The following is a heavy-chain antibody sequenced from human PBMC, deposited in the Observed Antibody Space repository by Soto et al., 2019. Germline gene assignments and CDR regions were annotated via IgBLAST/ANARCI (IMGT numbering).Heavy chain of an antibody. D-gene: IGHD1-1*01. V-gene: IGHV4-34*01. CDR1: GGSFSGYY. J-gene: IGHJ6*03. CDR3: ARNWRSYYYYMYV. CDR2: INHSGST. Sequence: QVQLQQWGAGLLKPSETLSLTCAVYGGSFSGYYWSWIRQPTGKGLEWIGEINHSGSTNYNPSLISPVTISVDTSQNQFSRTLSSVTAADTAVYYCARNWRSYYYYMYVCGKVTTVTASS.